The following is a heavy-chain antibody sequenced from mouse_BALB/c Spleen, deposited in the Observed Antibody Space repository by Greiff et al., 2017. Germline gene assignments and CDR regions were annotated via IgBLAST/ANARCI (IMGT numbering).Heavy chain of an antibody. D-gene: IGHD2-1*01. V-gene: IGHV5-17*02. Sequence: EVHLVESGGGLVQPGGSRKLSCAASGFTFSSFGMHWVRQAPEKGLEWVAYISSGSSTIYYADTVKGRFTISRDNPKNTLFLQMTSLRSEDTAMYYCARWGNYGAMDYWGQGTSVTVSS. CDR3: ARWGNYGAMDY. CDR1: GFTFSSFG. J-gene: IGHJ4*01. CDR2: ISSGSSTI.